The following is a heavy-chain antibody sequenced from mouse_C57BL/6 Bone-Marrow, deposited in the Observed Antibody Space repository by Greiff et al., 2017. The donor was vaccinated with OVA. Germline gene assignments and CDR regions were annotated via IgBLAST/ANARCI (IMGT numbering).Heavy chain of an antibody. J-gene: IGHJ3*01. CDR2: IDPSDSYT. CDR1: GYTFTSYW. V-gene: IGHV1-50*01. D-gene: IGHD1-1*01. Sequence: VQLQQSGAELVKPGASVKLSCKASGYTFTSYWMQWVKQRPGQGLEWIGEIDPSDSYTNYNQKFKGKVTLTVDTSSNNAYMQLSSLTSEDSAVYYCARWYGSSLLGYWGKGTLVTVSA. CDR3: ARWYGSSLLGY.